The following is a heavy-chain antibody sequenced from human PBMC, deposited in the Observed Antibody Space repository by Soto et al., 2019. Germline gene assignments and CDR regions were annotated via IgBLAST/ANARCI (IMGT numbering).Heavy chain of an antibody. D-gene: IGHD5-18*01. CDR3: ARESQQTDKKRGYSYGRTFDY. CDR1: GFTFSSYG. J-gene: IGHJ4*02. CDR2: IWYDGSNK. V-gene: IGHV3-33*01. Sequence: QVQQVESGGGVVQPGRSLRLSCAASGFTFSSYGMHWVRQAPGKGLEWVAVIWYDGSNKYYADSVKGRFTISRDNSKNTLYLQMNSLRAEDTAVYYCARESQQTDKKRGYSYGRTFDYWGQGTLVTVSS.